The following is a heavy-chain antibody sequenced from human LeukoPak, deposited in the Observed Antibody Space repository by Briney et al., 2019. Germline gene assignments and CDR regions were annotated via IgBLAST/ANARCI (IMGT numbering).Heavy chain of an antibody. J-gene: IGHJ4*01. D-gene: IGHD3-22*01. Sequence: GGSLRLSCAASGFTFSSYSFSWVRQAPGKGLEWVSSTTYSSNYIYYADSVKGRFTISRDNAKNLLYLQTNSLEAEDTAVYYCAKDKAYYDSSGYGFDYWGQGTLVTVSS. CDR1: GFTFSSYS. CDR2: TTYSSNYI. CDR3: AKDKAYYDSSGYGFDY. V-gene: IGHV3-21*01.